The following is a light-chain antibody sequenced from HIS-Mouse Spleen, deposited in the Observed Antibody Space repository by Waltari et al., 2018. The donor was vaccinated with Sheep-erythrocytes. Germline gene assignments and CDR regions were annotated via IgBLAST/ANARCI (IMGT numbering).Light chain of an antibody. CDR1: SSDVGRYHL. CDR2: EGS. Sequence: QSALTQPASVSGSPGQSIPLSCPGTSSDVGRYHLFSWYQQHPGKAPNLMIYEGSKRPSGVSNRFSGSKSGNTASLTISGLQAEDEADYYCCSYAGSSTPWVFGGGTKLTVL. V-gene: IGLV2-23*01. CDR3: CSYAGSSTPWV. J-gene: IGLJ3*02.